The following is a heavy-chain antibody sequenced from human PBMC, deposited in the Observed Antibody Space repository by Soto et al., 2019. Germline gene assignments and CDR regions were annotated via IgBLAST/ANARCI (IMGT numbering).Heavy chain of an antibody. D-gene: IGHD3-3*01. J-gene: IGHJ4*02. CDR3: ARDLRITIFGVVITNYFDY. CDR1: GYTFTSYA. Sequence: QVQLVQSGAEVKKSGASVKVSCKASGYTFTSYAMHWVRQAPGQRLEWMGWINAGNGNTKYSQKFQGRVTITRDTSASTAYMELSSLRSEDTAVYYCARDLRITIFGVVITNYFDYWGQGTLVTVSS. CDR2: INAGNGNT. V-gene: IGHV1-3*01.